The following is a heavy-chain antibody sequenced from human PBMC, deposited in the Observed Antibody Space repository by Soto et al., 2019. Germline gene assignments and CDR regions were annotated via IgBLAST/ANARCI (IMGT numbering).Heavy chain of an antibody. J-gene: IGHJ5*02. Sequence: QLQLQESGSGLVKPSQTLSLTCAVSGGSISSGGYSWSWTRQPPGKGLEWIGYSSHSGSTYYNPSLKSIVTISVDRFKNQFSLKMRSVTAADTAVYYCASAPDRWGQGNLVTVSS. V-gene: IGHV4-30-2*01. CDR1: GGSISSGGYS. CDR2: SSHSGST. CDR3: ASAPDR.